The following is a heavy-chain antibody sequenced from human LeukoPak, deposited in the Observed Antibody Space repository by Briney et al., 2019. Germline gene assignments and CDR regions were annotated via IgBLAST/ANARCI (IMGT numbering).Heavy chain of an antibody. CDR1: GYSFTSYW. CDR2: IYPGDSDT. V-gene: IGHV5-51*01. CDR3: ARPRAAAEIFFDL. Sequence: GESLKISCKGSGYSFTSYWIGWVRQMPGKGLEWMGIIYPGDSDTRYSPSFQGQVTISADKSISTAYLQWSSLKAWDTAMYYCARPRAAAEIFFDLWGRGTLVTVSS. D-gene: IGHD6-13*01. J-gene: IGHJ2*01.